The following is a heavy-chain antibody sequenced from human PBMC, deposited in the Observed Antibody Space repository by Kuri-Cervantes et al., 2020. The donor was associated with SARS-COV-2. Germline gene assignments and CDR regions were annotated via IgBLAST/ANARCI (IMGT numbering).Heavy chain of an antibody. CDR2: IYYSGST. D-gene: IGHD3-22*01. V-gene: IGHV4-59*08. J-gene: IGHJ3*02. Sequence: SETLSLTCTVSGGSISSHYWSWIRQPPGKGLEWIGYIYYSGSTNYNPSLKSRVTISVDTSKNQFSLKLSSVTAADTAVYYCARMANYYDSSGYENDAFDIWGQGTMVTVSS. CDR3: ARMANYYDSSGYENDAFDI. CDR1: GGSISSHY.